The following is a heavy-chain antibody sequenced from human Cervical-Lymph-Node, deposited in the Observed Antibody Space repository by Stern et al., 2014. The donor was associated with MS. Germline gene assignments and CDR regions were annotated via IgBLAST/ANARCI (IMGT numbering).Heavy chain of an antibody. D-gene: IGHD2-15*01. Sequence: VQLVESGAEVKKPGASVKVSCKASGYTFTGYYMHWVRPAPGQGLEWMGWINPNSGGTNYAQKFQGWVTMTRDTSISTAYMELSRLRSDDTAVYYCARRYCSGGSCYHLDYWGQGTLVTVSS. CDR3: ARRYCSGGSCYHLDY. CDR1: GYTFTGYY. J-gene: IGHJ4*02. V-gene: IGHV1-2*04. CDR2: INPNSGGT.